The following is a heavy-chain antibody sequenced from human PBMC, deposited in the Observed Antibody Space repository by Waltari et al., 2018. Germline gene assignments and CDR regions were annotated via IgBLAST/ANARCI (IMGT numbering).Heavy chain of an antibody. CDR1: GFTFSSYW. CDR2: IRQDGSEK. CDR3: ARSSSTEFDS. V-gene: IGHV3-7*01. J-gene: IGHJ4*02. Sequence: ETHLVESGGGLVQPGGSLRLSCAASGFTFSSYWMTWVRQAPGKGLEWVANIRQDGSEKYYVDSVKGRFTISRDNAKNSLYLQMNSLKADDTAVYYCARSSSTEFDSWGQGTLVTVYS. D-gene: IGHD2-2*01.